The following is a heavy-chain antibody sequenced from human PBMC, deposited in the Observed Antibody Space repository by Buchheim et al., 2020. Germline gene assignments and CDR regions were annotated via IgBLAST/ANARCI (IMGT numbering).Heavy chain of an antibody. CDR3: ARELPVTMILGGWFDP. J-gene: IGHJ5*02. CDR1: GYTFTSYY. CDR2: INPSGGST. V-gene: IGHV1-46*01. D-gene: IGHD3-22*01. Sequence: QVQLVQSGAEVKKPGASVKVSCKASGYTFTSYYMHWVRQAPGQGLEWMGIINPSGGSTSYAQKFQGRVTMTRDTSTSTVYMGLSSLRSEDTAVYYCARELPVTMILGGWFDPWGQGTL.